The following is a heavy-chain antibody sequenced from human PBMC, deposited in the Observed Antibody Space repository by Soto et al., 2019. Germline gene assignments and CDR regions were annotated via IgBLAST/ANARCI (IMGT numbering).Heavy chain of an antibody. J-gene: IGHJ4*02. Sequence: SVKVSFKTSGFMFTSSAVQWVRQARGQRLEWIGWLVVGSGNTRYAQHFQERVTLTRDMSTGTAYMELSSLRSEDTAVYYCAAVPVLRFLKWLPAYFDYWGQGTLVTVSS. CDR1: GFMFTSSA. CDR3: AAVPVLRFLKWLPAYFDY. V-gene: IGHV1-58*01. D-gene: IGHD3-3*01. CDR2: LVVGSGNT.